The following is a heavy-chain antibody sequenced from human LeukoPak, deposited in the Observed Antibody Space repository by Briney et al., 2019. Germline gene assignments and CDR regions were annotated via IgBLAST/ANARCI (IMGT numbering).Heavy chain of an antibody. CDR3: ARLKATVSIHAYFDS. CDR2: IYYSGST. D-gene: IGHD4-17*01. J-gene: IGHJ4*02. Sequence: SETLSLTCTVSGGSISTYYWSWIRRPPGKGLEWIGYIYYSGSTNYNPSLKSRVTISVDTSKNQFSLELSSVTAADTAVYHCARLKATVSIHAYFDSWGQGTLVTVSS. CDR1: GGSISTYY. V-gene: IGHV4-59*01.